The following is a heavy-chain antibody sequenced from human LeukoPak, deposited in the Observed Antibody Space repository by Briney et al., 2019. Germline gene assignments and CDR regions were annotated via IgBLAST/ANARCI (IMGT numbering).Heavy chain of an antibody. CDR1: GYTFTSYG. J-gene: IGHJ1*01. V-gene: IGHV1-18*04. Sequence: GASVKVSCTASGYTFTSYGISWVRQDPGQGLEWMGWISAYNGNTNYAQKLLGRVTMTTDTSTSTAYMELRSLRSDDTAVYYCARDRGEAVADNFQHWGQGTLVTVSS. D-gene: IGHD6-19*01. CDR3: ARDRGEAVADNFQH. CDR2: ISAYNGNT.